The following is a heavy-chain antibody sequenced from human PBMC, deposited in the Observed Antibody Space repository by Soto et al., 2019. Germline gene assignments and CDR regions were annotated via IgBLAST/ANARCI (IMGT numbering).Heavy chain of an antibody. V-gene: IGHV1-69*01. Sequence: QVQLVQSGAEVKKPGSSVKVSCKASGGTFNSYALSWVRQASGQGLEWMGGIIPIFGKVNFAQNFQGRVTFTADESTSTAYMELSSLGSEDTAVYYCARVGSAAASAGLGYYNYPMDVWGQGTTVIVSS. CDR1: GGTFNSYA. CDR2: IIPIFGKV. J-gene: IGHJ6*02. D-gene: IGHD6-13*01. CDR3: ARVGSAAASAGLGYYNYPMDV.